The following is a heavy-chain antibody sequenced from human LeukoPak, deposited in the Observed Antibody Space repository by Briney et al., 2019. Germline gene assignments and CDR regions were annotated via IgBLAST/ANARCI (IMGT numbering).Heavy chain of an antibody. J-gene: IGHJ4*02. Sequence: SETLSLTCTVSGGSISSYYWSWIRQTPGMGLEWIGYIYHSGSTKYNPSLKSRVTISVDTSKNQFSLKLSSVTAADTAVYYCASITVDTAMVYFDYWGQGTLVTVSS. V-gene: IGHV4-59*08. CDR2: IYHSGST. D-gene: IGHD5-18*01. CDR3: ASITVDTAMVYFDY. CDR1: GGSISSYY.